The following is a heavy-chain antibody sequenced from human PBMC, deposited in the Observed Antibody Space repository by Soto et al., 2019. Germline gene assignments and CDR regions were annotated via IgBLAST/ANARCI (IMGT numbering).Heavy chain of an antibody. J-gene: IGHJ4*02. CDR3: AKDAPSIAAAQSFDD. Sequence: PGGSLRLSYAASGFTFSSHAVSWVRQAPGKGLEWVSAISGSGGSTYYADSVKGRFTISRDNSKNTLYLQMNSLRAEYTAVHYCAKDAPSIAAAQSFDDWGQGTLVTVSS. CDR2: ISGSGGST. V-gene: IGHV3-23*01. CDR1: GFTFSSHA. D-gene: IGHD6-6*01.